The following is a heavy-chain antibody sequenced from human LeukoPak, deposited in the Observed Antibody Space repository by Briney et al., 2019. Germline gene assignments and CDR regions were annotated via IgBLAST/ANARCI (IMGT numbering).Heavy chain of an antibody. J-gene: IGHJ3*02. CDR1: GGTFSSYA. Sequence: AASVKVSCKASGGTFSSYAISWVRQAPGQGLEWMGGIIPIFGTANYAQKFQGRVTITADESTSTAYMELSSLRSEDTAVYYCAREPDCGGDCLLAGLDAFDIWGQGTMVTVSS. D-gene: IGHD2-21*01. CDR3: AREPDCGGDCLLAGLDAFDI. CDR2: IIPIFGTA. V-gene: IGHV1-69*13.